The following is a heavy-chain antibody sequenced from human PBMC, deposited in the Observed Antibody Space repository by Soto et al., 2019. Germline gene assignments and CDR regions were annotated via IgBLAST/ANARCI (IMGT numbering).Heavy chain of an antibody. CDR2: INQSGTT. CDR1: GGSFREYY. Sequence: SETLSLTCAVHGGSFREYYWSWLRQPPGKGLEWIGEINQSGTTHYNPSLKRRINISIDTSKNQFSLNLTSVTAADTATYYCERDIITVIGGEIYYYFGMDVWGQGTTVTVSS. J-gene: IGHJ6*02. D-gene: IGHD3-10*01. V-gene: IGHV4-34*01. CDR3: ERDIITVIGGEIYYYFGMDV.